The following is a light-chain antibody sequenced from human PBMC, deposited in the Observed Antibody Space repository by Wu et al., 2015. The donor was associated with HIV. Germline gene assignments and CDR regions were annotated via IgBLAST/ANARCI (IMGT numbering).Light chain of an antibody. J-gene: IGKJ3*01. CDR1: QTVGSKS. Sequence: EIVLTQSPGTLSLSPGERAALSCRASQTVGSKSLAWYQQKPGQAPRLLIYGASTRATGIPDRFTGSGSGTDFTLTISRLEPEDFAVYYCQQYGSAITFGPGTKVEIK. CDR2: GAS. V-gene: IGKV3-20*01. CDR3: QQYGSAIT.